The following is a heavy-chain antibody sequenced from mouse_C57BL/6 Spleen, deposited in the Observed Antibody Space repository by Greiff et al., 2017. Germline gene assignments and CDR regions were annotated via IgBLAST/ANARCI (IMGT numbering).Heavy chain of an antibody. Sequence: QVQLQQSGPGLVQPSQSLSITCTVSGFSLTSYGVHWVRQSPGKGLEWLGVIWSGGSTDYNAAFISRLSISKDNSKSQVFFKMNSLQADDTAIYYCASTGNAMDYWGQGTSVTVSS. V-gene: IGHV2-2*01. CDR1: GFSLTSYG. CDR2: IWSGGST. J-gene: IGHJ4*01. D-gene: IGHD4-1*01. CDR3: ASTGNAMDY.